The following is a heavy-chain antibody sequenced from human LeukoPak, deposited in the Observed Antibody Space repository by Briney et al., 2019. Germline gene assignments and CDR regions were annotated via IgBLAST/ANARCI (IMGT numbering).Heavy chain of an antibody. CDR3: ARDMWQQWLANWFDP. D-gene: IGHD6-19*01. CDR1: GASVHSYSAA. Sequence: SQTLSLTCAISGASVHSYSAAWNWIMQSPSRGLEWLARTYYRSKWYNDYAVSVKSRITINPDTSKNQFSLQLNSVTPEDTAEYYCARDMWQQWLANWFDPWGQGTLVTVSS. V-gene: IGHV6-1*01. J-gene: IGHJ5*02. CDR2: TYYRSKWYN.